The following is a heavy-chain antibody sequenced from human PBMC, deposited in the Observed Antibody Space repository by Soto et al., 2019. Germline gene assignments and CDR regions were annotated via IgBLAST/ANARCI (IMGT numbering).Heavy chain of an antibody. CDR2: ISAYNGIT. J-gene: IGHJ4*02. V-gene: IGHV1-18*01. D-gene: IGHD3-10*01. CDR1: GYTFTNYG. Sequence: QVQLVQSGAEVKKPGASVKVSCKASGYTFTNYGISWVRQAPGQGLEWMGWISAYNGITNYAQKLQGRVTMTTDTSTNTAYMELSSLRSDDTAVYYCARDESNLCFGELSPSDYWGQGTLVTVSS. CDR3: ARDESNLCFGELSPSDY.